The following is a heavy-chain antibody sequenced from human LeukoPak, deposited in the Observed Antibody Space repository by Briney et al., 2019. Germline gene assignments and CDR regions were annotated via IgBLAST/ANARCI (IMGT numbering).Heavy chain of an antibody. Sequence: SETLSLTCAVYGGSFSGYYWSCLREPPGKGLEWIGEINHSGTTNYHPSLKSRVTISVDTSKNQFSLKLSSVTAAYTAVYYCARAAFFRPIVGATRRNYFDYWGQGTLVTVSS. CDR2: INHSGTT. CDR3: ARAAFFRPIVGATRRNYFDY. D-gene: IGHD1-26*01. J-gene: IGHJ4*02. CDR1: GGSFSGYY. V-gene: IGHV4-34*01.